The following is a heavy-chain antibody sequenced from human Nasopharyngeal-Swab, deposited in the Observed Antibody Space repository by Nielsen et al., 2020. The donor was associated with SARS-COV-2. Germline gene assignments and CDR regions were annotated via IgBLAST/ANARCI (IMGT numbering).Heavy chain of an antibody. V-gene: IGHV3-23*01. CDR1: GFTFSISA. J-gene: IGHJ4*02. Sequence: GESLKISCAASGFTFSISAMSWVRQAPGKGLEWVSSISDRGDDTYYADSVKGRFSISRDNSKNTLDLQMNSLRAEDTAVYYCAKLGDYWGQGMLVTVSS. CDR3: AKLGDY. CDR2: ISDRGDDT.